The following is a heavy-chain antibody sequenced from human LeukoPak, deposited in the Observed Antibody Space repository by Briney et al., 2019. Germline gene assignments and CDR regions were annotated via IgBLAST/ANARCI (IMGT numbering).Heavy chain of an antibody. CDR3: ALIAVAGTGSFDY. CDR2: ISSSSSTI. CDR1: GFTFSSYS. J-gene: IGHJ4*02. Sequence: GGSLRLSCAASGFTFSSYSMSWVRQAPGKGLEWVSYISSSSSTIYYADSVKGRFTISRDNAKNSLYLQMNSLRDGDTAVYYCALIAVAGTGSFDYWGQGTLVTVSS. D-gene: IGHD6-19*01. V-gene: IGHV3-48*02.